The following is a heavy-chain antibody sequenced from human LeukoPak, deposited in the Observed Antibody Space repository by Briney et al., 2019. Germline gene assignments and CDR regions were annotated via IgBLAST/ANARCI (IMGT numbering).Heavy chain of an antibody. CDR1: GYTFTCYY. CDR3: ARAVPQYYYDSSGYSEFDY. D-gene: IGHD3-22*01. V-gene: IGHV1-2*02. CDR2: INPNSGGT. J-gene: IGHJ4*02. Sequence: GASVKVSCKASGYTFTCYYMHWVRQAPGQGLEWMGWINPNSGGTNYAQKFQGRVTMTRDTSISTAYMELSRLRSDDTAVYYCARAVPQYYYDSSGYSEFDYWGQGTLVTVSS.